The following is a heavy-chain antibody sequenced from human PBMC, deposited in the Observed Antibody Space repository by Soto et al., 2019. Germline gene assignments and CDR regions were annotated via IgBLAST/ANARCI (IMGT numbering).Heavy chain of an antibody. D-gene: IGHD3-10*01. Sequence: GGSLRLSCAASGFTFSSYEMNWVRQAPGKGLEWLSYINSGGSPIYYADSVKGRFTISRDNAKNSLFLQMNSLRAEDTAAYYCARGLARFDYWGRGTLVTVSS. J-gene: IGHJ4*02. V-gene: IGHV3-48*03. CDR3: ARGLARFDY. CDR2: INSGGSPI. CDR1: GFTFSSYE.